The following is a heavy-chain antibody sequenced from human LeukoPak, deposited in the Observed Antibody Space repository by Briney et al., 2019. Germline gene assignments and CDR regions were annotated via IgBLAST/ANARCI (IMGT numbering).Heavy chain of an antibody. Sequence: GGSLRLSCAASGFTFSSYAMSWVRQAPGEGLEWVSAISGSGGSTYYADSVKGRFTISRDNSKNTLYLQMNSLRAEDTAVYYCAKDTYDSSGYYSDWGQGTLVTVSS. CDR3: AKDTYDSSGYYSD. J-gene: IGHJ4*02. D-gene: IGHD3-22*01. V-gene: IGHV3-23*01. CDR2: ISGSGGST. CDR1: GFTFSSYA.